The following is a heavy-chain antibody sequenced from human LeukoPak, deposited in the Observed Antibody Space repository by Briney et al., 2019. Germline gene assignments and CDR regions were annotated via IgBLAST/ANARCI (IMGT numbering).Heavy chain of an antibody. CDR3: ARGLGITFGGVIAATDAFDI. Sequence: PSETLSLTCTVSGGSISSYYRSWIRQPAGKGLEWIGRIYTSGRTNYNPSLKSRGTMSVDTSKNQFSLKLSSVTAADTAVYYCARGLGITFGGVIAATDAFDIWGQGTMVTVSS. CDR2: IYTSGRT. J-gene: IGHJ3*02. V-gene: IGHV4-4*07. CDR1: GGSISSYY. D-gene: IGHD3-16*02.